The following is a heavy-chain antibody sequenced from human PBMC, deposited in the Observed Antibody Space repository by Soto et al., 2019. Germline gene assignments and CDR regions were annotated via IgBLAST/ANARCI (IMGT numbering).Heavy chain of an antibody. J-gene: IGHJ6*02. D-gene: IGHD7-27*01. Sequence: GASVKVSCKASGFTFTSSAVQWVRQARGQRLEWIGWIVVGSGNTNYAQKFQERVTITRDMSTSTAYMELSSLRSEDTAVYYCAADPSLTVFNYCYGMDVWGQGTTVTVSS. CDR2: IVVGSGNT. V-gene: IGHV1-58*01. CDR1: GFTFTSSA. CDR3: AADPSLTVFNYCYGMDV.